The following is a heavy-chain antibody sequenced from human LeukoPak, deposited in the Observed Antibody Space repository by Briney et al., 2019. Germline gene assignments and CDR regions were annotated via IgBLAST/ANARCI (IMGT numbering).Heavy chain of an antibody. J-gene: IGHJ5*02. CDR1: GGSISSYY. V-gene: IGHV4-4*07. CDR2: IYTSGST. D-gene: IGHD2-2*01. Sequence: SETLSLTCTVSGGSISSYYWSWIRQPAGKGLEWIGRIYTSGSTNYNPSLKSRVTMSVDTSKNQSSLKLSSVTAADTAVYYCARDMNVVVPAAIGDWFDPWGQGTLVTVSS. CDR3: ARDMNVVVPAAIGDWFDP.